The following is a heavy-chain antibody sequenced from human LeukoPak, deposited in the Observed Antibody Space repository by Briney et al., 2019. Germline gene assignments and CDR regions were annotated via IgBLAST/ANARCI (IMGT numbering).Heavy chain of an antibody. J-gene: IGHJ4*02. Sequence: SETLSLTCAVYGGSFSGYYWSWIRQPPGKGLEWIGYIYYSGSTYYNPSLKSRVTISVDTSKNQFSLKLSSVTAADTAVYYCASGFIAAAGPQIDYWGQGTLVTVSS. CDR2: IYYSGST. CDR1: GGSFSGYY. V-gene: IGHV4-30-4*01. D-gene: IGHD6-13*01. CDR3: ASGFIAAAGPQIDY.